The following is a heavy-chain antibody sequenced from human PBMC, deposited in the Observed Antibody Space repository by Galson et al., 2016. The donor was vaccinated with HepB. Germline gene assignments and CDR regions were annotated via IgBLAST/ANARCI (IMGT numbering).Heavy chain of an antibody. J-gene: IGHJ6*02. CDR1: GFTFSSYS. CDR3: ARDPGSRLISNSVMDV. CDR2: ISSGSDDI. Sequence: SLRLSCAASGFTFSSYSMNWVRQAPGKGLEWVSSISSGSDDIYYADSVKGRFTISRDNAKNSVSLQMNSLGAEDTAVYYCARDPGSRLISNSVMDVWGQGTTVTVSS. D-gene: IGHD2-2*01. V-gene: IGHV3-21*01.